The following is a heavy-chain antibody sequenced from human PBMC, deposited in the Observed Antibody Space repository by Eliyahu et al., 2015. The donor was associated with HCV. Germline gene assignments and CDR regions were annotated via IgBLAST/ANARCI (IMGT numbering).Heavy chain of an antibody. Sequence: QVQLQESGPGLVKPSETLSLTCTVSGGXIXTYYWSWXRQPPGKGLXWXGYIHYSGGTNYNPSLKSRVTISLDTSKNQFSLNLTSVTAADTGVYYCASGGGGIAVAGTGGWFDPWGQGTLVTVSS. V-gene: IGHV4-59*01. J-gene: IGHJ5*02. D-gene: IGHD6-19*01. CDR2: IHYSGGT. CDR1: GGXIXTYY. CDR3: ASGGGGIAVAGTGGWFDP.